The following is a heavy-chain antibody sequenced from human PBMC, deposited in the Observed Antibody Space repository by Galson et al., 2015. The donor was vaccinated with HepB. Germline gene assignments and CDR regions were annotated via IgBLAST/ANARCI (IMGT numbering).Heavy chain of an antibody. CDR2: VYSSGST. CDR1: GGSITNYY. J-gene: IGHJ6*03. D-gene: IGHD3-22*01. V-gene: IGHV4-59*12. CDR3: ARAYYYDSSGYYRYYYYMDV. Sequence: ETLSLTCSVSGGSITNYYWNWLRQPPGKGLEWIGCVYSSGSTKYNPSLESRVTISLDTSKNQFSLRLSSVTAADTAVYYCARAYYYDSSGYYRYYYYMDVWGKGTTVTVSS.